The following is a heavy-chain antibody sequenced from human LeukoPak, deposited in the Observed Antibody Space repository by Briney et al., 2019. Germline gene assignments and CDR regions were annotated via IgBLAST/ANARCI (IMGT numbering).Heavy chain of an antibody. CDR1: GFTFSSYA. V-gene: IGHV3-66*01. CDR2: IYSGGIT. D-gene: IGHD3-3*01. J-gene: IGHJ4*02. CDR3: ASRPPIF. Sequence: RPGGSLRLSCAASGFTFSSYAMSWVRQAPGKGLEWVSVIYSGGITYYADSVKGRFTISRDNSKNTLYLQMNNLRAADTAVYYCASRPPIFWGQGTLVTVSS.